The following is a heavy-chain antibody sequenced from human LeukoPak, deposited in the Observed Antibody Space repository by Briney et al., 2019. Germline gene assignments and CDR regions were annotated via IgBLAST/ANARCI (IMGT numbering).Heavy chain of an antibody. CDR1: GYSISSGYY. Sequence: PSETLSLTCAVSGYSISSGYYWGWIRQPPGKGLEWIGSIYHSGSTYYNPSLKNRVTISVDTSKNQFSLKLSSVTAADTAVYYCARHANSGSYYEGYWGQGTLVTVSS. V-gene: IGHV4-38-2*01. CDR2: IYHSGST. CDR3: ARHANSGSYYEGY. J-gene: IGHJ4*02. D-gene: IGHD1-26*01.